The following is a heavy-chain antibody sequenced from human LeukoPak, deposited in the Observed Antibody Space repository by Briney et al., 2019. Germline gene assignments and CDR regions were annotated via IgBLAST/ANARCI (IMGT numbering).Heavy chain of an antibody. V-gene: IGHV5-51*01. J-gene: IGHJ4*02. CDR2: IYPGDSDT. CDR3: ARQRIALADYYFDY. CDR1: GYRFTTYW. D-gene: IGHD6-19*01. Sequence: GESLKISCKGSGYRFTTYWIGWVRQMPGKGLEWMGIIYPGDSDTKYSPSFQGQVTISADNSISTAYLQRNSLKASDTAMYYCARQRIALADYYFDYWGQGTLVTVSS.